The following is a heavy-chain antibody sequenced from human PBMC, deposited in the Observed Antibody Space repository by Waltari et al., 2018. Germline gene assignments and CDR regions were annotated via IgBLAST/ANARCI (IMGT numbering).Heavy chain of an antibody. CDR1: GFTFRNYA. Sequence: EVQLAESGGGLVQPGGSLRLSCAGSGFTFRNYAMNWVRQTPGKGLEWVSGISGSGGSTYYADSVKGRFTISRDNSKNTLYLQMNSLRGEDTAVYFCARDARSPGRPLDYWGQGTLVTVSS. D-gene: IGHD3-10*01. CDR2: ISGSGGST. J-gene: IGHJ4*02. CDR3: ARDARSPGRPLDY. V-gene: IGHV3-23*04.